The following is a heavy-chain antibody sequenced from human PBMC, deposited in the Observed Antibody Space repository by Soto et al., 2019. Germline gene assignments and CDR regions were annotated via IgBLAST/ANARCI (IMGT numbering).Heavy chain of an antibody. D-gene: IGHD3-10*01. CDR3: ARHGFGPLHGRVDV. J-gene: IGHJ6*02. V-gene: IGHV4-59*08. Sequence: QVQLQESGPGLVKPSETLSLTCTVSGGSITNYYCSWFRQPPGKGLEWIGYINYDGYSAYNLSLKRRVTLSMDASKTQFSLMLESVTATDTAVYYCARHGFGPLHGRVDVWGPGTTVILSS. CDR2: INYDGYS. CDR1: GGSITNYY.